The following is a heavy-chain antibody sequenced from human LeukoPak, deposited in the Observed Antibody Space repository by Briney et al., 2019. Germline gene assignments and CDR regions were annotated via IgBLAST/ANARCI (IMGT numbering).Heavy chain of an antibody. D-gene: IGHD3-22*01. V-gene: IGHV3-9*01. CDR1: GFTFADYA. J-gene: IGHJ4*02. CDR2: ISWNSGSI. CDR3: AKGYYDSSGTDC. Sequence: GGSLRLSCAASGFTFADYAMHGVRQAPGKGLEWVSGISWNSGSIGYADSVKGRFTISRDNAKNSLYLQMNSLRAEDTALYYCAKGYYDSSGTDCWGQGTLVTVSS.